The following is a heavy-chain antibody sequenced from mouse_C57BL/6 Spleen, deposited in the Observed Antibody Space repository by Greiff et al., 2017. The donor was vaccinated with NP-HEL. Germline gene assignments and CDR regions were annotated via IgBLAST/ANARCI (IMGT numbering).Heavy chain of an antibody. D-gene: IGHD2-3*01. CDR1: GYAFSSYW. Sequence: QVQLQQSRAELVKPGASVKISCKASGYAFSSYWMNWVKQRPGKGLEWIGQIYPGDGDTNYNGKFKGKATLTADKSSSTAYMQLSSLTSEDSAVYFCATHGYYGAYYFDYWGQGTTLTVSS. CDR2: IYPGDGDT. V-gene: IGHV1-80*01. J-gene: IGHJ2*01. CDR3: ATHGYYGAYYFDY.